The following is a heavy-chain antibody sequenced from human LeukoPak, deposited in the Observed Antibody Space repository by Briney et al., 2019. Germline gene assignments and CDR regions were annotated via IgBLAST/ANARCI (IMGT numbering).Heavy chain of an antibody. D-gene: IGHD2-15*01. Sequence: SETLSLTCAVYGGFFSGYYWSWIRQPPGKGLEWIGEINHSGSTNYNPSLKSRVTISVDTSKNQFSLKLRSVSAADTAVYYCARRRVVVVAATVPSLKRYWYFDLWGRGTLVTVSS. J-gene: IGHJ2*01. V-gene: IGHV4-34*01. CDR3: ARRRVVVVAATVPSLKRYWYFDL. CDR1: GGFFSGYY. CDR2: INHSGST.